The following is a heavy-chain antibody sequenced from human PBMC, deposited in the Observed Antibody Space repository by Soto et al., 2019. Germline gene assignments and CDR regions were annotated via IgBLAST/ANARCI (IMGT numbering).Heavy chain of an antibody. Sequence: GGSLRLSCAASGFTFDDSAMHWVRQVPGKGLEWVSGINWNSGSIGYADSVKGRFAISRDNAKNSLHLQMNSLRAEDTAFYYCVKDESINWYSGHFRHWGQGALVTVSS. CDR2: INWNSGSI. J-gene: IGHJ1*01. CDR1: GFTFDDSA. V-gene: IGHV3-9*01. CDR3: VKDESINWYSGHFRH. D-gene: IGHD6-13*01.